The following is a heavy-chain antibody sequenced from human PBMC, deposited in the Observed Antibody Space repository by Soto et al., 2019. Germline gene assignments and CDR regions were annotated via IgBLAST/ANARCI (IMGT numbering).Heavy chain of an antibody. CDR1: GFTFSIYS. CDR2: ISSSSAYI. D-gene: IGHD1-1*01. CDR3: ATDQLSLLNYDY. Sequence: GGSLRLSCAASGFTFSIYSMTWVRQAPGKGLEWVSTISSSSAYIYYPDSVKGRFTISRDNAKNSLFLQMNSLRTEDTAVYYCATDQLSLLNYDYWGQGTLVTVSS. V-gene: IGHV3-21*01. J-gene: IGHJ4*02.